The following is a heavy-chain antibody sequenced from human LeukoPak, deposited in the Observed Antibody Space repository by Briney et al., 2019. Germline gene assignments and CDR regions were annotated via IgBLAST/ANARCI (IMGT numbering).Heavy chain of an antibody. CDR1: GGSFSGYY. J-gene: IGHJ3*02. CDR3: ARGDVDDFWSGYLYDAFDI. V-gene: IGHV4-34*01. CDR2: INHSGST. D-gene: IGHD3-3*01. Sequence: SETLSLTCAVYGGSFSGYYWSWIRQPSGKGLEWIGEINHSGSTNYNPSLKSRVTISVDTSKNQFSLKLSSVTAADTAVYYCARGDVDDFWSGYLYDAFDIWGQGTMVTVSS.